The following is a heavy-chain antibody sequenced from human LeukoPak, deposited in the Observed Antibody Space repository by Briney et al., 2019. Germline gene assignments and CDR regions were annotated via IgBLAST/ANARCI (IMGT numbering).Heavy chain of an antibody. CDR2: VNQDGSAK. J-gene: IGHJ4*02. CDR3: VTAAAGRDENPKS. CDR1: GFTFSNFW. Sequence: QPGGSLRLSCAASGFTFSNFWMSWVRQAPGKGLEWVAIVNQDGSAKHYVDSVKGRFTISRDNAKSSLYLQMDSLRAEDTAVYYCVTAAAGRDENPKSRGQGTLVTVSS. V-gene: IGHV3-7*01. D-gene: IGHD6-25*01.